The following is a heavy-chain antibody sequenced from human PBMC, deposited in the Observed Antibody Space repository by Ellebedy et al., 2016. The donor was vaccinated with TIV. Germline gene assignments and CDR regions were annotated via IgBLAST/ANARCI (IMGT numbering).Heavy chain of an antibody. Sequence: GESLKISXAASGFTFSSHSLHWVRQAPGKGLEWVSSISSSSSYIYYTDSVKGRFTVSRANSKKSLFLQMNSLRAEDTAVYYCARVGEYRAYYYMDVWGKGTTVIVSS. CDR3: ARVGEYRAYYYMDV. CDR2: ISSSSSYI. V-gene: IGHV3-21*01. CDR1: GFTFSSHS. D-gene: IGHD4-17*01. J-gene: IGHJ6*03.